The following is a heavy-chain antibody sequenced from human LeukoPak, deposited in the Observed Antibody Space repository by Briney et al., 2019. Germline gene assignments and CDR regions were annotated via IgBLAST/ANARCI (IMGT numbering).Heavy chain of an antibody. V-gene: IGHV3-53*01. CDR1: GFTVSSNY. CDR3: ARDPGKGYYYYGMDV. CDR2: IYSGGST. J-gene: IGHJ6*02. Sequence: GGSLRLSCAASGFTVSSNYMSWVRQAPGKGLEWVSVIYSGGSTYYADSVKGRFTISRDNSKNTLYLQMNSLRAEDTAAYYCARDPGKGYYYYGMDVWGQGTTVTVSS.